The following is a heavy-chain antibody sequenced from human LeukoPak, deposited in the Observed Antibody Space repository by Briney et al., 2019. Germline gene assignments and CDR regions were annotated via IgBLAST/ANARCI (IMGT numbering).Heavy chain of an antibody. CDR3: AKGRAAHYYFAMDV. V-gene: IGHV3-74*01. D-gene: IGHD2-15*01. Sequence: PGGSLGLSCAASGFTFNNYWMHWIRQAPGKGLVWVSRINKDGSSTDYADSVKGRVTISRDNAKNTLYLQMNSLRAEDTAVYYCAKGRAAHYYFAMDVWGQGTTVTVSS. CDR1: GFTFNNYW. J-gene: IGHJ6*02. CDR2: INKDGSST.